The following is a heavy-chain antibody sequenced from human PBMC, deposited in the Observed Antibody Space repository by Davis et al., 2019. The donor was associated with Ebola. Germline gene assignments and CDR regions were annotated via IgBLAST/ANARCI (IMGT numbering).Heavy chain of an antibody. CDR1: GYSISSGYY. V-gene: IGHV4-38-2*01. CDR2: IYHSGST. J-gene: IGHJ3*02. D-gene: IGHD3-22*01. Sequence: SETLSLTCAVSGYSISSGYYWGWIRQPPGKGLEWIGSIYHSGSTYYNPSLKSRVTISVDTSKNQFSLKLSSVTAADTAVYYCARVRNYYDSSHGAFDIWGQGTMVTVSS. CDR3: ARVRNYYDSSHGAFDI.